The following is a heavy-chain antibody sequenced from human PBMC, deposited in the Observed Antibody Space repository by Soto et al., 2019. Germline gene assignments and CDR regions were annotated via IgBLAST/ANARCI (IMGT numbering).Heavy chain of an antibody. J-gene: IGHJ3*02. CDR1: GYTFTGYY. V-gene: IGHV1-2*04. CDR3: ARAVAANAFDI. Sequence: ASVKVSCKASGYTFTGYYMHWVRQAPGKGLEWMGWINPNSGGTNYAQKFQGWVTMTRDTSISTAYMELSRLRSDDTAVYYCARAVAANAFDIWGQGTMVTVSS. CDR2: INPNSGGT. D-gene: IGHD6-19*01.